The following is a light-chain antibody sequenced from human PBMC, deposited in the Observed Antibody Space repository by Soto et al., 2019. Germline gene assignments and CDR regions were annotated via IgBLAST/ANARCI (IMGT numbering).Light chain of an antibody. CDR3: QQYGRSLPII. CDR1: QSVTSRY. Sequence: EIVLTQSPGTLCWSRGERATLSCRASQSVTSRYLAWYQQKPGQAPRLLISGASSRATGIPDRFSDSGSGPDLTRIISILEPEDFAVYYCQQYGRSLPIICCQGTRLEIK. J-gene: IGKJ5*01. CDR2: GAS. V-gene: IGKV3-20*01.